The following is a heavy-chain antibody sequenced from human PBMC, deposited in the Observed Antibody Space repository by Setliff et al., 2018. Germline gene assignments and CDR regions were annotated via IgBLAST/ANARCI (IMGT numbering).Heavy chain of an antibody. J-gene: IGHJ6*03. D-gene: IGHD6-19*01. V-gene: IGHV4-4*07. CDR1: GGSISSYY. Sequence: SETLSLTCTVSGGSISSYYWSWIRQPAGKGLGWVGHIYIGGSANYNRSLKSRVTMSIDTSKNQFSLKLNSVTAADMAVYYCAIEQWLDPPGYYYIDVWAKGTTVTVSS. CDR3: AIEQWLDPPGYYYIDV. CDR2: IYIGGSA.